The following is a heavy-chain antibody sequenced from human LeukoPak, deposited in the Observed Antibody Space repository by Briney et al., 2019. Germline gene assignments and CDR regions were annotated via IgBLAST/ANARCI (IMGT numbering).Heavy chain of an antibody. Sequence: SETLSLTCTVSGGSISSSSYYWGWIRQPPGKGLEWIGSIYYSGSTYYNPSLKSRVTISVDTSKNQFSLNMYSVTAADTAVYYCAGEYSSSPGYWGQGTLVTVSS. CDR3: AGEYSSSPGY. CDR1: GGSISSSSYY. CDR2: IYYSGST. D-gene: IGHD6-19*01. J-gene: IGHJ4*02. V-gene: IGHV4-39*02.